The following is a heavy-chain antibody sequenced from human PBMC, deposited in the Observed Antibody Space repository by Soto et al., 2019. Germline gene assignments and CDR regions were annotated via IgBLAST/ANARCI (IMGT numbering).Heavy chain of an antibody. CDR1: GFPLSSYA. Sequence: PGGSLRLSCAASGFPLSSYAMSWVRQAPGKGLEWVSAISGSGGSTYYADSVKGRFTISRDNSKNTLYLQMNSLRAEDTAVYYCAKDQGFGELLYPIDYWGQGTLVTVSS. D-gene: IGHD3-10*01. CDR2: ISGSGGST. CDR3: AKDQGFGELLYPIDY. J-gene: IGHJ4*02. V-gene: IGHV3-23*01.